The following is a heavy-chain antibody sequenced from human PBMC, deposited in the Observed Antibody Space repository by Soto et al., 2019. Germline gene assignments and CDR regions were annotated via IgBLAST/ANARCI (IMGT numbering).Heavy chain of an antibody. Sequence: DVQLLESGGGLVQPGGSLRLSCSASGFIFRNYNMHWVRQAPGKGLEYVSGISSNGGSTFYADSVKGRFSISRDNSKNTLHLQMGSLRPEDMGTYYWARADYGTFDNWGQGTLVAVSS. V-gene: IGHV3-64*07. CDR3: ARADYGTFDN. D-gene: IGHD4-17*01. J-gene: IGHJ4*02. CDR1: GFIFRNYN. CDR2: ISSNGGST.